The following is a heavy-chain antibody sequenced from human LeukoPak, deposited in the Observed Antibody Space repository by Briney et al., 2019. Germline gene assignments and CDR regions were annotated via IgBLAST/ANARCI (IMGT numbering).Heavy chain of an antibody. CDR2: IYYSGST. V-gene: IGHV4-59*01. D-gene: IGHD3-22*01. CDR3: ARDLIYYDSSGYHNDAFDI. J-gene: IGHJ3*02. Sequence: PSETLSLTCTVSGGSISGYYWSWLRQPPGQGLEWIGYIYYSGSTNYNPSLKSRVTISVDTSKNQFSLKLSSVTAADTAVYYCARDLIYYDSSGYHNDAFDIWGQGTMVTVSS. CDR1: GGSISGYY.